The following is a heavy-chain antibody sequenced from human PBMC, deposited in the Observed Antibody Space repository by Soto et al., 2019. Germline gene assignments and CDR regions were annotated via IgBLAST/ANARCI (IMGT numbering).Heavy chain of an antibody. CDR1: GFTFSSYE. J-gene: IGHJ4*02. D-gene: IGHD4-17*01. CDR3: ARSLHYGDYGDTYYFDY. CDR2: ISSSGSTI. V-gene: IGHV3-48*03. Sequence: GGSLRLSCAASGFTFSSYEMNWVRQAPGKGLEWVSYISSSGSTIYYADSVKGRFTIPRDNAKNSLYLQMNSLRAEDTAVYYCARSLHYGDYGDTYYFDYWGQGTLVTVSS.